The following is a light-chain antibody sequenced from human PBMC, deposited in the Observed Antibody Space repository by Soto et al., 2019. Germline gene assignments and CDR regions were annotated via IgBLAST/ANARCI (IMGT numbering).Light chain of an antibody. V-gene: IGKV3D-15*01. CDR2: HAS. J-gene: IGKJ5*01. Sequence: EIVMTQSPATLSVSPGERATLSCRASQSVSSSLAWYQQKPGQAPRLLIYHASTRATGIPARFSGSGSGTEFTLTISSLQSEDFAVYYCQQYNTWRSISFGQGTRLEIK. CDR3: QQYNTWRSIS. CDR1: QSVSSS.